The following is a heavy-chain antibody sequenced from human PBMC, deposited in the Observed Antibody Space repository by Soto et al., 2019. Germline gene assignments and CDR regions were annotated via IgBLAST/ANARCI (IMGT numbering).Heavy chain of an antibody. Sequence: QVQLVESGGGVVQPGRSLRLSCAASGFTFSSYGMHWVRQAPGKGLEWVAVISYDGSNKYYADSVKGRFTISRDNSKNTLYLQMNRLRAEDTAVYYCAKDGRTTVTTRNYYYYYMDVWGKGTTVTVSS. CDR3: AKDGRTTVTTRNYYYYYMDV. J-gene: IGHJ6*03. CDR1: GFTFSSYG. V-gene: IGHV3-30*18. CDR2: ISYDGSNK. D-gene: IGHD4-17*01.